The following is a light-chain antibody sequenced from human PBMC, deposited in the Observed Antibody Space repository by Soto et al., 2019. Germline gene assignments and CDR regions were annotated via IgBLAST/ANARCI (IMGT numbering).Light chain of an antibody. Sequence: IQVTQSPSSLSSSVGDRVTITCRASLTISSYLNWYQQRPGKAPQLLISAAFDLQSGVPSRFSGSRSGTEFTLTISSLQPEDFATYYCQQRYSTPYTFGQGTKLEIK. CDR2: AAF. CDR1: LTISSY. CDR3: QQRYSTPYT. V-gene: IGKV1-39*01. J-gene: IGKJ2*01.